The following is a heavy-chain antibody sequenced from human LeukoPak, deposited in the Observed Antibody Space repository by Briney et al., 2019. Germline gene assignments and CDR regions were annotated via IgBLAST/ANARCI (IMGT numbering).Heavy chain of an antibody. D-gene: IGHD6-19*01. Sequence: ASVKVSCKASTYTFTRYGISWVRQAPGQGLEWMGWINPNSGGTNYAQKFQGRVTMTRDTSISTAYMELSRLRSDDTAVYYCARSRRSGLTHDAFDIWGQGTMVTVSS. CDR2: INPNSGGT. V-gene: IGHV1-2*02. CDR3: ARSRRSGLTHDAFDI. CDR1: TYTFTRYG. J-gene: IGHJ3*02.